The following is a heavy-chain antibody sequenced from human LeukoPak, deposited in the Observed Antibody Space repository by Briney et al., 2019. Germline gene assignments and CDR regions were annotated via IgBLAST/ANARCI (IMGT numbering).Heavy chain of an antibody. CDR1: GFTFSVYA. Sequence: GGSLRLSCAASGFTFSVYAMSWVRQAPGKGLEWVSAISGSDDSTYYADSVKGRFTISRDNAENTLYLQMNSLRAEDTAVYYCARDFGELDYWGQGTLVTVSS. CDR2: ISGSDDST. J-gene: IGHJ4*02. CDR3: ARDFGELDY. D-gene: IGHD3-3*01. V-gene: IGHV3-23*01.